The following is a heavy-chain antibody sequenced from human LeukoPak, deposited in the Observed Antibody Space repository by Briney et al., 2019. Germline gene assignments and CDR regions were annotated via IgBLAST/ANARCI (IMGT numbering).Heavy chain of an antibody. D-gene: IGHD3-22*01. CDR1: GFTFDDYA. Sequence: GGSLRLSCAASGFTFDDYAMHWVRQAPGKGLEWVSGISGSGGSTYYADSVKGRFTISRDNSKNTLYLQMNSLRAEDTAVYYCAKLKRNYYDSSGYLRNWGQGTLVTVSS. J-gene: IGHJ4*02. V-gene: IGHV3-23*01. CDR3: AKLKRNYYDSSGYLRN. CDR2: ISGSGGST.